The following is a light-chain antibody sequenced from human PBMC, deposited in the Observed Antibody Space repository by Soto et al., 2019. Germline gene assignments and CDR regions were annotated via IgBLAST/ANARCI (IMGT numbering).Light chain of an antibody. J-gene: IGKJ1*01. CDR3: QQYNRGVT. CDR1: QTVSPW. Sequence: DIHMTQSPATLSASVGDRVTITCRASQTVSPWLAWYQQKPGAAPHLLIYKVSNLESGVPSRFSRSGSGADCTLTITGLQPDDFPTYYCQQYNRGVTFGPGTKVEI. CDR2: KVS. V-gene: IGKV1-5*03.